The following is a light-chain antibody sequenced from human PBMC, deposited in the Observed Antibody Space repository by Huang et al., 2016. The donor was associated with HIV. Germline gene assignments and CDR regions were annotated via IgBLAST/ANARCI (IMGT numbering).Light chain of an antibody. J-gene: IGKJ1*01. CDR3: QQYFSTPRT. Sequence: DIVMTQSPDSLTVSLCERATINCNSSKSSLHTSRNKNLVSWFQQKPGHPPKLLMHWASTRESGVPDRFSGSGSWTDFTLTINGLQAEDGAVYYCQQYFSTPRTFGQGTRVEIK. V-gene: IGKV4-1*01. CDR2: WAS. CDR1: KSSLHTSRNKNL.